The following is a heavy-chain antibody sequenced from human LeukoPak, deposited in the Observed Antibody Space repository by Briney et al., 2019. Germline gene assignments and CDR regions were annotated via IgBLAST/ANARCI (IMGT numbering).Heavy chain of an antibody. CDR1: GYTFTSYA. CDR2: INAGNGNT. J-gene: IGHJ6*02. D-gene: IGHD6-6*01. V-gene: IGHV1-3*01. Sequence: ASVKVSCKASGYTFTSYAMHWVRQAPGQRLEWMGWINAGNGNTKYSQKFQGRVTIIRDTSASTAYMELSSLRSEDTAVYYCARGLSSSSPMSPYYGMDVWGQGTTVTVSS. CDR3: ARGLSSSSPMSPYYGMDV.